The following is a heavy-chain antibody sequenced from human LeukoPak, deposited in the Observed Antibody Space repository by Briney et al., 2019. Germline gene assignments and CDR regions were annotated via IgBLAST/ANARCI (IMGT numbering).Heavy chain of an antibody. J-gene: IGHJ3*02. CDR2: IYYSGST. Sequence: SQTLSLTCTVSGGSISSGDYYWSWLRQPPGTGLEWIGYIYYSGSTYYNPSLKSRVTISVDTSKNQFSLKLSSVTAADTAMYYCARKLRYFDSYDAFDIWGQGTMVTVS. CDR3: ARKLRYFDSYDAFDI. CDR1: GGSISSGDYY. V-gene: IGHV4-30-4*01. D-gene: IGHD3-9*01.